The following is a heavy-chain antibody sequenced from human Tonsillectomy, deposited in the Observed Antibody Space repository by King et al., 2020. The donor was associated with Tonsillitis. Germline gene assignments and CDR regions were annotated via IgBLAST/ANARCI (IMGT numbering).Heavy chain of an antibody. Sequence: LQLQESGPGLVKPSQTLSLTCAVSGGSISSGSYYWSWIRQPAGKGLEWIGRIYTSGSTNYNPSLKSRVTISVDTSKNQFSLKLSSVTAADTAVYYCARGYYDILTGYLFDCWGQGTLVTVSS. CDR3: ARGYYDILTGYLFDC. D-gene: IGHD3-9*01. J-gene: IGHJ4*02. CDR2: IYTSGST. CDR1: GGSISSGSYY. V-gene: IGHV4-61*02.